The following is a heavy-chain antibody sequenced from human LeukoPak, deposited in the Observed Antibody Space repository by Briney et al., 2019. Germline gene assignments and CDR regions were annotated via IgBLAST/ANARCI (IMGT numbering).Heavy chain of an antibody. CDR1: GYTFTSYW. Sequence: GESLKISCKGSGYTFTSYWIGWVRQMPGKGLEWMGIVYPGDSDTRYSPSFQGQVTISADKSITTAYLQWSSLKASDTAIYYCARTAEASSGYSYWGQGTLVTVSS. V-gene: IGHV5-51*01. D-gene: IGHD3-22*01. J-gene: IGHJ4*02. CDR2: VYPGDSDT. CDR3: ARTAEASSGYSY.